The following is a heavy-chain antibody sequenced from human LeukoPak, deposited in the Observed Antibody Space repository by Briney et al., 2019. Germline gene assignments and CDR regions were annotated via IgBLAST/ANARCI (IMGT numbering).Heavy chain of an antibody. CDR2: IYYSGTT. CDR3: ARAGRVEWNWFDP. CDR1: GGSISSSSYY. J-gene: IGHJ5*02. V-gene: IGHV4-39*07. Sequence: SETLSLTCTVSGGSISSSSYYWGWIRQPPGKGLEWIGSIYYSGTTNYNPSLKSRVTMSLDTSKNQFSLKLSSATAADTAVYYCARAGRVEWNWFDPWGQGTLVTVSS. D-gene: IGHD3-3*01.